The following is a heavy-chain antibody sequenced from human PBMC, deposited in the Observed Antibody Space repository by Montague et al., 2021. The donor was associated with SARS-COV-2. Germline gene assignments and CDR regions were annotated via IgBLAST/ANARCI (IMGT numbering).Heavy chain of an antibody. Sequence: SLRLSCAASGFTFSSYSMNWVRQAPGKGLEWVSSISSSSSYIYYADSVKGRFTISRDNAKNSLYPQMNSLRAEDTAVYYCARSHELWFGENPQGPGAFDIWGQGTMVTVSS. CDR3: ARSHELWFGENPQGPGAFDI. J-gene: IGHJ3*02. CDR1: GFTFSSYS. D-gene: IGHD3-10*01. V-gene: IGHV3-21*01. CDR2: ISSSSSYI.